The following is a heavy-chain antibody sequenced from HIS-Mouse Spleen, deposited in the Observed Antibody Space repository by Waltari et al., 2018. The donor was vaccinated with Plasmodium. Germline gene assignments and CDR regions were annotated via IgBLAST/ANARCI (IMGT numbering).Heavy chain of an antibody. D-gene: IGHD1-26*01. CDR3: ARRGGSYYYFDY. J-gene: IGHJ4*02. CDR1: GGSISSSSYY. CDR2: IYYSGST. V-gene: IGHV4-39*01. Sequence: QLQLQESGPGLVKPSETLSLTCTVSGGSISSSSYYWGWIRQPPGKGLEWIGSIYYSGSTYYNPPLKSRGTISVDTSKNQFALKLSSVTAADTAVYYCARRGGSYYYFDYWGQGTLVTVSS.